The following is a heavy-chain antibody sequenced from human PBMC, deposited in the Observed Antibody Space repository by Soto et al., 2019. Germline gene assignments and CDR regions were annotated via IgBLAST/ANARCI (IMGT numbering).Heavy chain of an antibody. J-gene: IGHJ5*02. CDR2: IYHSGST. D-gene: IGHD3-10*01. V-gene: IGHV4-4*02. CDR1: GGSISTSNW. Sequence: SETLSLTCAVSGGSISTSNWWSWVRQPPGKGLEWIGEIYHSGSTNYNPSLKSRVTISVDKSKNQFSLKLSSVTAADTAVYYCARVSGSGSYYGFDPWGQGTLVPVSS. CDR3: ARVSGSGSYYGFDP.